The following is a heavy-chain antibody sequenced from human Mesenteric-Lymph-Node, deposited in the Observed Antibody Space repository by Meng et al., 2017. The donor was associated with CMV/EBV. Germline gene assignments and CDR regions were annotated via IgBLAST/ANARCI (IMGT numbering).Heavy chain of an antibody. V-gene: IGHV3-23*01. CDR3: AKGAITIFGVVIQPQYYFDY. CDR1: GFTFDTYS. D-gene: IGHD3-3*01. J-gene: IGHJ4*02. Sequence: GESLKISCAASGFTFDTYSMNWVRQAPGKGLEWVSGINGSGRRTYYADSVKGRFTISRDNSKNTLLLQMNSLRAEDTAVYYCAKGAITIFGVVIQPQYYFDYWGQGTLVTVSS. CDR2: INGSGRRT.